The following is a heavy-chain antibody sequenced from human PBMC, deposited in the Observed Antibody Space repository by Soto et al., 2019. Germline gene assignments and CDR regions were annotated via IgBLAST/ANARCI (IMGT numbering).Heavy chain of an antibody. CDR1: GGTFSSYA. J-gene: IGHJ6*02. V-gene: IGHV1-69*13. Sequence: ASVKVSCKASGGTFSSYAISWVRQAPGQGLEWMGGIIPIFGTANYAQKFQGRVTITADESTSTAYMELSSLRSEDTAVYYCASYRAPRGERFIVVVPAAINYYYYGMDVWGQGTTVTVSS. CDR3: ASYRAPRGERFIVVVPAAINYYYYGMDV. D-gene: IGHD2-2*01. CDR2: IIPIFGTA.